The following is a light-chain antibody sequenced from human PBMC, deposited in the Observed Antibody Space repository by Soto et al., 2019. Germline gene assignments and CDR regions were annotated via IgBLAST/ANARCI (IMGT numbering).Light chain of an antibody. V-gene: IGLV2-11*01. CDR3: CSYAGSYSYA. CDR1: SRVVGGCRS. Sequence: QSVLTQPRSVSGSPGQSVTISCTGTSRVVGGCRSVSWYPQHPVKAPKLRIYDVNKRPSGDPDRFSGSKSGSTASLTISGPQAEDEADYYCCSYAGSYSYAFATGTKVTVL. J-gene: IGLJ1*01. CDR2: DVN.